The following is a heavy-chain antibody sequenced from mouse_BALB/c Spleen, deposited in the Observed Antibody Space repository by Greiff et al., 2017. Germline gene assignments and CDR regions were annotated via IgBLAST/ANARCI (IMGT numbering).Heavy chain of an antibody. J-gene: IGHJ3*01. D-gene: IGHD4-1*01. Sequence: EVKLMESGPSLVKPSQTLSLTCSVTGDSITSGYWNWIRKFPGNKLEYMGYISYSGSTYYNPSLKSRISITRDTSKNQYYLQLNSVTTEDTATYYCARGGTTRFAYWGQGTLVTVSA. CDR3: ARGGTTRFAY. V-gene: IGHV3-8*02. CDR1: GDSITSGY. CDR2: ISYSGST.